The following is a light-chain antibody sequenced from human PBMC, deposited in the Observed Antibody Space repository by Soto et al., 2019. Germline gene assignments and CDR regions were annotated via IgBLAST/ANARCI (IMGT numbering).Light chain of an antibody. CDR2: GVT. CDR3: CSYAGSSTFV. CDR1: RSDVGSYNH. Sequence: QSALTQPASVSGSPGQPITISCTGTRSDVGSYNHVSWYQRHPGKAPKLIIYGVTKRPSAVSDRFSGSKSGNTASLTIFGLQAEDEGDYYCCSYAGSSTFVFGTGTKLTVL. J-gene: IGLJ1*01. V-gene: IGLV2-23*02.